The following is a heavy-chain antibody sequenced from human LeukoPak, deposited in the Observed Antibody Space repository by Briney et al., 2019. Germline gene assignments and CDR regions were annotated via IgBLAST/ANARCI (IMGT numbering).Heavy chain of an antibody. CDR2: IKQDGSET. V-gene: IGHV3-7*01. J-gene: IGHJ4*02. CDR1: RFTLSNHW. D-gene: IGHD6-19*01. CDR3: ARQRGSGCLDY. Sequence: PGGSLRLSCAASRFTLSNHWMSWVRQAPGKGLEWVANIKQDGSETYYADSVKGRFTISRDNAKNSLCLQMNSLRAEDTAVYYCARQRGSGCLDYWGQGTLVTVSS.